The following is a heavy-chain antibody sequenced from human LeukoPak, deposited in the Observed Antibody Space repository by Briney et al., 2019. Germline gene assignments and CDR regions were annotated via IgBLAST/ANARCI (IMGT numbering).Heavy chain of an antibody. V-gene: IGHV4-59*01. CDR1: GGSISSYY. CDR2: IYYSGST. Sequence: SETLSLTCTVSGGSISSYYWSWIRQPPGKGLEWIGYIYYSGSTIYNPSLKSRVTISVDTSKNQFSLKLSSVTAADTAVYYCARAGGAVAGNEGWFDPWGQGTLVTVSS. CDR3: ARAGGAVAGNEGWFDP. J-gene: IGHJ5*02. D-gene: IGHD6-19*01.